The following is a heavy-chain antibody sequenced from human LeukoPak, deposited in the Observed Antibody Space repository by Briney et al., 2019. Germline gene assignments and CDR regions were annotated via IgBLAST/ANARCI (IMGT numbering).Heavy chain of an antibody. Sequence: GGSLRLSCAASGFTFDEYTMHWVRQAPGKCLEWVSLISWDGGSTYYADSVKGRFTISRVNSKNSLYLQMNSLRTEDTALYYCAKGNYYYMDVWGKGTTVTVSS. CDR2: ISWDGGST. CDR1: GFTFDEYT. V-gene: IGHV3-43*01. J-gene: IGHJ6*03. CDR3: AKGNYYYMDV.